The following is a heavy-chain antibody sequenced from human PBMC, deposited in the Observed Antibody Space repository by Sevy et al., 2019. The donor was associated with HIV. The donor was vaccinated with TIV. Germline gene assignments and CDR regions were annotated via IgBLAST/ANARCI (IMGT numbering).Heavy chain of an antibody. J-gene: IGHJ3*02. D-gene: IGHD3-10*01. Sequence: GESLKISCKGSGYSFTSYWIGWVRQMPGKGLEWMGIIYPGDSDTRDSPSFQGQVTISADKSISTAYLQWSSLKASDTAMYYCARTMVRGVIRVPIAFDIWGQGTMVTVSS. CDR3: ARTMVRGVIRVPIAFDI. CDR1: GYSFTSYW. CDR2: IYPGDSDT. V-gene: IGHV5-51*01.